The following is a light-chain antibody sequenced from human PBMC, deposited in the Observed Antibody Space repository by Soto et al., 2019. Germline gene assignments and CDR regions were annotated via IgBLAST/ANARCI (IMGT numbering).Light chain of an antibody. Sequence: QSALFQTRSVSGSTGQSVTISRIGSSSDVGGYKYVSWYQQHPGEAPKLLIYDGNERPSSGVPDRFSGSKSGNTASLTISGLQAEDEAEYYCCSFSGTSTLYVFGSGTKV. CDR1: SSDVGGYKY. CDR2: DGN. V-gene: IGLV2-11*01. CDR3: CSFSGTSTLYV. J-gene: IGLJ1*01.